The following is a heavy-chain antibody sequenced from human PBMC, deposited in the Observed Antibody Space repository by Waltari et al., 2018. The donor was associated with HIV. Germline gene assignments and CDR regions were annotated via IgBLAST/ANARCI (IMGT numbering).Heavy chain of an antibody. V-gene: IGHV4-4*02. Sequence: QVQLQDSGPGLVKPSGTLSLTCVVSGGSISSSNWWSWVRQPPGKGREWSGEIYHSGSTNYNPSLKSRVTISVDKSKDKFTLKLRSVTAADTAVYFCARVSSLTGYYKALDYWGQGTLVTVSS. CDR2: IYHSGST. CDR1: GGSISSSNW. CDR3: ARVSSLTGYYKALDY. D-gene: IGHD3-9*01. J-gene: IGHJ4*02.